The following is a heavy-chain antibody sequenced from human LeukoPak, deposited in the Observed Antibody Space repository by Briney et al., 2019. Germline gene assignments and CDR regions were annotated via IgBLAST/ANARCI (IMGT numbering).Heavy chain of an antibody. CDR1: GFTFTSSA. V-gene: IGHV1-58*02. CDR3: AAPSSTRPDQFDY. J-gene: IGHJ4*02. CDR2: IVVGSGNT. D-gene: IGHD2-2*01. Sequence: ASVKVSCKASGFTFTSSAMQWVRQARGQHLEWIGWIVVGSGNTNYAQKFQERVTVTRDMSTSTAYMELSSLRSEDTAVYYCAAPSSTRPDQFDYWGQGTLVTVSS.